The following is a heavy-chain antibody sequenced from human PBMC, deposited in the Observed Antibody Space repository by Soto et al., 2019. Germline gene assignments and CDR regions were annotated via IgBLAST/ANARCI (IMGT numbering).Heavy chain of an antibody. D-gene: IGHD3-9*01. CDR2: IKQDGSEK. CDR3: ARYEMRVRYFDWLDPYYGMDV. V-gene: IGHV3-7*05. J-gene: IGHJ6*02. Sequence: GGSLRLSCAASGFTFSSYGMHWVRQAPEKGLEWVANIKQDGSEKYYVDSVKGRFTISRDNAKNSLYLQMNSLRAEDTAVYYCARYEMRVRYFDWLDPYYGMDVWGQGTTVTVSS. CDR1: GFTFSSYG.